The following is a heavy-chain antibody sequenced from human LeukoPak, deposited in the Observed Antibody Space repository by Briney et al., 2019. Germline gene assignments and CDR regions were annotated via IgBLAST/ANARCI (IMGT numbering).Heavy chain of an antibody. CDR3: ARGGGVTRYYGMDV. CDR2: INHSGSS. CDR1: GVSVGDYF. D-gene: IGHD2-21*02. Sequence: SETLSLTCAVYGVSVGDYFWSWIRQPPGKGLEWIGEINHSGSSNYNPSLKSRVTISVDTSKNQFSLKVTSVTAADTAVYYCARGGGVTRYYGMDVWGQGTTVTVSS. V-gene: IGHV4-34*01. J-gene: IGHJ6*02.